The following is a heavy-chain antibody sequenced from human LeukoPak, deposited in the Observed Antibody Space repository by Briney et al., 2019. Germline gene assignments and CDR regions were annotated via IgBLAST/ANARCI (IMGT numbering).Heavy chain of an antibody. CDR3: ARDRGDYYDILTGYPGGMDV. CDR2: INPNSGGT. D-gene: IGHD3-9*01. CDR1: GYTFTGYY. V-gene: IGHV1-2*02. Sequence: GASVKDSCKASGYTFTGYYMHWVRQAPAQGLEWMGWINPNSGGTNYAQKFQGRVTMTRDTSISTAYMELSRLRSDDTAVYYCARDRGDYYDILTGYPGGMDVWGQGTTVTVSS. J-gene: IGHJ6*02.